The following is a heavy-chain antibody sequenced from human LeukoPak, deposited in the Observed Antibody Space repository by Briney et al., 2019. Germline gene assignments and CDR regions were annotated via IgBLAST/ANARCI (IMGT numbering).Heavy chain of an antibody. CDR2: IYHSGST. CDR1: GYSISSGYY. V-gene: IGHV4-38-2*02. J-gene: IGHJ5*02. CDR3: ARDRVQQLEPNWFDP. D-gene: IGHD6-13*01. Sequence: SETLSLTCTVSGYSISSGYYWGWIRQPPGKGLEWIGSIYHSGSTYYNPSLKSRVTISVDTSKNQFSLQLNSVTPEDTAVYYCARDRVQQLEPNWFDPWGQGTLVTVSS.